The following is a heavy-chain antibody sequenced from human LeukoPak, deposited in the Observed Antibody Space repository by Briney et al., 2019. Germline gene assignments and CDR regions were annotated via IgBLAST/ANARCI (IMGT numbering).Heavy chain of an antibody. D-gene: IGHD3-9*01. CDR1: GFTFSSYE. V-gene: IGHV3-48*03. CDR3: ASIGGRNYGILTPDPADQVIDP. CDR2: ISSSGSTI. Sequence: GGSLRLSCAASGFTFSSYEMNWVRQAPGKGLEWVSYISSSGSTIYYADSVKGRFTISRDNAKNSLYLQMNSLRAEDTAVYYCASIGGRNYGILTPDPADQVIDPWGQGTLVTVSS. J-gene: IGHJ5*02.